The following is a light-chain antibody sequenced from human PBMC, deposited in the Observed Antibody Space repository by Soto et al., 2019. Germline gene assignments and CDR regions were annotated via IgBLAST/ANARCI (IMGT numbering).Light chain of an antibody. CDR1: QSVFYGSNNKNY. CDR3: QQSCKSPPVT. CDR2: WAS. Sequence: DIVMTQSPDSLAVSLGERATINCKSSQSVFYGSNNKNYLAGYQHKPGQAPKLPIYWASTRASGGTDRVSASGSAKDFTLTISTLEAEDVAVYYCQQSCKSPPVTFGRGTTVHIK. V-gene: IGKV4-1*01. J-gene: IGKJ3*01.